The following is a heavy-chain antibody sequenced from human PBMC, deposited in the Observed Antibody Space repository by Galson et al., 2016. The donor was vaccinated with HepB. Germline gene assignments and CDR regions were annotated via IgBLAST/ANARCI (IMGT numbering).Heavy chain of an antibody. V-gene: IGHV3-30*04. CDR2: IPYDGRNI. CDR3: ARPSGKYSGGFDI. Sequence: SLRLSCAASGFTFSKYTMHWVRQAPGKGLEWVALIPYDGRNIYYADSVKGQFFISRDNSKNTLYLQMNSLRPEDTAVYYCARPSGKYSGGFDIWGQGTMVTVSS. J-gene: IGHJ3*02. CDR1: GFTFSKYT. D-gene: IGHD2/OR15-2a*01.